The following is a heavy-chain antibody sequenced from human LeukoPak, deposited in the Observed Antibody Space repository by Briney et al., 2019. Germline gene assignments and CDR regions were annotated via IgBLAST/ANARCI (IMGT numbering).Heavy chain of an antibody. Sequence: GGSLRLSCAASGLTYSIYAMNWVPQAPGKGLEWVSSISANGGETHYADSVKGRFTISRDNSKNTLYLQINNPRVEDTAVYYCAKRYYDFPLDYWGQGTLVTVSS. J-gene: IGHJ4*02. CDR3: AKRYYDFPLDY. D-gene: IGHD3-3*01. CDR2: ISANGGET. V-gene: IGHV3-23*01. CDR1: GLTYSIYA.